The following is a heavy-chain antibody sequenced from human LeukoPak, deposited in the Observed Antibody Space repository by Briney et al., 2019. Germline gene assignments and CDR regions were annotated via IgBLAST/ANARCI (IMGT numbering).Heavy chain of an antibody. CDR3: ARAGYYDILTGWIYYYYGMDV. D-gene: IGHD3-9*01. J-gene: IGHJ6*02. CDR2: ISAYNGNT. CDR1: GYTFTSYG. V-gene: IGHV1-18*01. Sequence: ASVKVSCKASGYTFTSYGISWVRQAPGQGLEGMGWISAYNGNTNYAQKLQGRVTMTTDTSTCTAYMELRSLRSDDTAVYYCARAGYYDILTGWIYYYYGMDVWGQGTTVTVSS.